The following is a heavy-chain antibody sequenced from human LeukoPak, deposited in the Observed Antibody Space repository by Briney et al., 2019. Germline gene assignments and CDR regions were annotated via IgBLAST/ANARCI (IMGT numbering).Heavy chain of an antibody. CDR1: GFTFSSYA. CDR2: ISYDGSNK. CDR3: ARDSDLCYFDY. D-gene: IGHD2-21*01. J-gene: IGHJ4*02. V-gene: IGHV3-30-3*01. Sequence: GRSLRLSCAASGFTFSSYAMHWVRQAPGKGLEWVAVISYDGSNKYYADSVKGRFTISRDNSKNTLYLQMNSLRAEDTAVYYCARDSDLCYFDYWGQGTLVTVSS.